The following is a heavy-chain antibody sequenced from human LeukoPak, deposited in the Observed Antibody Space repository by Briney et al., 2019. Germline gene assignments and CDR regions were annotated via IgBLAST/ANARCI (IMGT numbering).Heavy chain of an antibody. CDR3: ARVGRAAIHYMDV. CDR2: IYYSGST. J-gene: IGHJ6*03. Sequence: NPSETLSLICTVSGGSISSSSYYWGWIRQPPGKGLEWIGSIYYSGSTYYNPSLKSRVTISVDTSKNQFSLKLSSVTAADTAVYYCARVGRAAIHYMDVWGKGTTVTVSS. CDR1: GGSISSSSYY. V-gene: IGHV4-39*07. D-gene: IGHD2-2*01.